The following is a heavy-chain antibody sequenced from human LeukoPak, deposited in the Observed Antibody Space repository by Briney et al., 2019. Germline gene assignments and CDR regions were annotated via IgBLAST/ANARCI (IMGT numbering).Heavy chain of an antibody. CDR3: ARGTSSIAARSQALDI. J-gene: IGHJ3*02. CDR2: IKQDGSEK. D-gene: IGHD6-6*01. Sequence: GGSLRLSCAASGFTVTNNYMSWVRQAPGKGPEWVANIKQDGSEKYYVDSVKGRFTVSRDNAKNSLYLQMNGLRAEDTAVYYCARGTSSIAARSQALDIWGKGKMVTVFS. CDR1: GFTVTNNY. V-gene: IGHV3-7*01.